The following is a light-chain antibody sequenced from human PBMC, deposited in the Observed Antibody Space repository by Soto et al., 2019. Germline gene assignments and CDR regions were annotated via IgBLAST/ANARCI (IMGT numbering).Light chain of an antibody. J-gene: IGKJ1*01. CDR3: QQYYTAPS. Sequence: IQMTQSPSSLSASVGDRVTITCRTSQSINIYLNWYQQKPGKVPKLLLSAASSLQSGVPSRFSGSGSGADFTLTISRLQAEDFANYYWQQYYTAPSFGQGTKVEI. V-gene: IGKV1-39*01. CDR1: QSINIY. CDR2: AAS.